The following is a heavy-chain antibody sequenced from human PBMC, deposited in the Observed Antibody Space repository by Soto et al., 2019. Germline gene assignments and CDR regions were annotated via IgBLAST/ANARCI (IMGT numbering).Heavy chain of an antibody. D-gene: IGHD7-27*01. J-gene: IGHJ4*02. CDR3: AILTPTRYFDS. CDR1: GFTFSSYA. CDR2: ISGSGGST. V-gene: IGHV3-23*01. Sequence: EVQLLESGGGLVQTGGSLRLACAASGFTFSSYAMTWVREAPGKGLEWVSTISGSGGSTYYADSVKGRFTISRDNSKKTLYLQMNSLRAEDTAVYYCAILTPTRYFDSWGQGTLVTVSS.